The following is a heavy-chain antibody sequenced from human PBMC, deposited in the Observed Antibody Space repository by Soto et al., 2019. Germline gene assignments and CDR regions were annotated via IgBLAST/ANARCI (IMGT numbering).Heavy chain of an antibody. D-gene: IGHD2-8*01. J-gene: IGHJ3*02. Sequence: GGSLRLSCAASGFTFSNAWMSWVRQAPGKGLEWVGRIKSKTDGGTTDYAAPVKGRFTISRDDSKNTLYLQMNSLKTEDTAVYYCTTGYGYIVLMVYAPRYDAFDIWGQGTMVTVSS. CDR1: GFTFSNAW. V-gene: IGHV3-15*01. CDR2: IKSKTDGGTT. CDR3: TTGYGYIVLMVYAPRYDAFDI.